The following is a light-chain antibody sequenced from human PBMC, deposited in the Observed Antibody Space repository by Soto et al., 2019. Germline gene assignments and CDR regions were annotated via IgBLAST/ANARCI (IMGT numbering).Light chain of an antibody. CDR1: QSVRSGY. Sequence: ELVMTQSPATLSLSPGETATLSCRASQSVRSGYLAWYQQKPGEAPRLLISGASTRPADIPDRFSGSGSGTDFTLTIGRLEPEDLAVYYCQQYDSSPRTFGQGTKVDIK. CDR2: GAS. CDR3: QQYDSSPRT. V-gene: IGKV3-20*01. J-gene: IGKJ1*01.